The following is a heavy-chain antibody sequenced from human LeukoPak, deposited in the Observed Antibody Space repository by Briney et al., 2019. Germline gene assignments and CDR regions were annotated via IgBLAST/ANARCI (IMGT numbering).Heavy chain of an antibody. CDR1: GYTFTSYG. CDR2: ISAYNGNT. Sequence: GASVKVSCKASGYTFTSYGISWVRQAPGQGLEWMGWISAYNGNTNYAQKLQGRVTMTTDTSTSTAYMELRSLRSDDTAVYYCARDRSGYCSSTSSRPTHYFGYWGQGTLVTVSS. CDR3: ARDRSGYCSSTSSRPTHYFGY. J-gene: IGHJ4*02. V-gene: IGHV1-18*01. D-gene: IGHD2-2*01.